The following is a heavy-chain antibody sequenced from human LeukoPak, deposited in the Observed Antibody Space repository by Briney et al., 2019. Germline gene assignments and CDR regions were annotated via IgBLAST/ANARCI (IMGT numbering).Heavy chain of an antibody. Sequence: SETLSLTCTVSGGSISNYYWTWIRQPPGKGLEWIGYIYNSGSTNYNPSLMSRVTISVDTSKNQFSLKLSSVTAADTAVYYCASVRGGYYYYYMDVWGKGTTVTVSS. CDR3: ASVRGGYYYYYMDV. J-gene: IGHJ6*03. D-gene: IGHD2/OR15-2a*01. V-gene: IGHV4-4*08. CDR2: IYNSGST. CDR1: GGSISNYY.